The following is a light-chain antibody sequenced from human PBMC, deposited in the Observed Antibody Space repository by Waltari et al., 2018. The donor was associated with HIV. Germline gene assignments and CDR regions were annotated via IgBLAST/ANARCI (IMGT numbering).Light chain of an antibody. CDR3: QQYYNYPYT. V-gene: IGKV1-8*01. CDR1: QGISNY. J-gene: IGKJ2*01. Sequence: AIRMTQSPSSFSASTGDRVTITCRASQGISNYLAWYQQQPGKAPKLLIYAASTLQTGIPSRFRGSGSGTDFTLTISCLQSEDFATYYCQQYYNYPYTFGQGTKLEIK. CDR2: AAS.